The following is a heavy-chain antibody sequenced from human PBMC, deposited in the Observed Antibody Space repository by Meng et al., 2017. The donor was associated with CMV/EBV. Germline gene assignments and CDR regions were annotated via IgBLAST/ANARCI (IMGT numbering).Heavy chain of an antibody. D-gene: IGHD5-18*01. CDR1: GVSITSFY. CDR2: VSYSGNT. V-gene: IGHV4-59*01. CDR3: ARDIPHSYGYYFDY. Sequence: GPLRLSCSVSGVSITSFYWTWVRQAPGKGLEWIGYVSYSGNTNYNPSFRSRVTISRETSRNQFSLHLTSVTAADTAVYFCARDIPHSYGYYFDYWGQGTLVTVSS. J-gene: IGHJ4*02.